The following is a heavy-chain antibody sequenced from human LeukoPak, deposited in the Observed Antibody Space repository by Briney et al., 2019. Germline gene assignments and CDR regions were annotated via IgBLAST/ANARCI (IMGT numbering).Heavy chain of an antibody. Sequence: GGSLRLSCAAPGFTFSSYWMSWVRQAPGKGLEWVANIKQDGSEKYYVDSVKGRFTISRDNSKNTLYLQMDSLRAEDTAVYYCARDRAWNYFDYWGQGTLVTVSS. CDR1: GFTFSSYW. V-gene: IGHV3-7*01. J-gene: IGHJ4*02. D-gene: IGHD3-3*01. CDR3: ARDRAWNYFDY. CDR2: IKQDGSEK.